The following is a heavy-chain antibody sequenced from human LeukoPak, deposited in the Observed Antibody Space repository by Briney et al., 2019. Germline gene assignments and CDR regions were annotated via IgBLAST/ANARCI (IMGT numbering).Heavy chain of an antibody. D-gene: IGHD1-1*01. CDR2: INPDGSDK. CDR1: GFTFSGNW. V-gene: IGHV3-7*01. Sequence: NPGGSLTPSCEASGFTFSGNWMSWVRQAPGKGLDWVASINPDGSDKYYVDSVRGRFTITRDNTKNSLYLQMTSLGAEDTAVYYCAKLLGPVTTYDCWGQGTLVTVS. J-gene: IGHJ4*02. CDR3: AKLLGPVTTYDC.